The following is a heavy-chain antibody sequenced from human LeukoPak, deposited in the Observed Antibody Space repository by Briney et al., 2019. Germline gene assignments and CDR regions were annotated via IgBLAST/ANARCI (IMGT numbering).Heavy chain of an antibody. V-gene: IGHV3-21*01. CDR1: GFTFSSYS. Sequence: PGGSLRLSCAASGFTFSSYSMNWVRQAPGKGLEWVSSISSSSSYIYYADSVKGRFTISRDNAKNSLYLQMNSLRAEDTAVYYCAREGRTSGDAFDIWGQGTMVTVSS. J-gene: IGHJ3*02. CDR3: AREGRTSGDAFDI. D-gene: IGHD1-14*01. CDR2: ISSSSSYI.